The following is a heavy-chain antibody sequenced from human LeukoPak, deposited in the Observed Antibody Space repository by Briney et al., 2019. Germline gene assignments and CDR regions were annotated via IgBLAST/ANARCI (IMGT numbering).Heavy chain of an antibody. CDR3: ARDSSGRFDY. D-gene: IGHD6-19*01. Sequence: SETLSLTCNVSGGSISSYYWSWIRQPPGKGLEWIGYIYYSGRTNYNPSLKSRVTISVDTSKNQFSLKLSSVTAADTAVYYCARDSSGRFDYWGQGTLVTVSS. J-gene: IGHJ4*02. CDR2: IYYSGRT. V-gene: IGHV4-59*12. CDR1: GGSISSYY.